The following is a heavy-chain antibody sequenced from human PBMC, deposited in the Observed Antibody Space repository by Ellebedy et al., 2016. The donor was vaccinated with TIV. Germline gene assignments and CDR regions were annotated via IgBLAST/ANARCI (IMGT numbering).Heavy chain of an antibody. CDR3: TKGRGGGSDTSSPRYYFDS. D-gene: IGHD2-2*01. CDR1: GFTFNNYA. J-gene: IGHJ4*02. V-gene: IGHV3-23*01. CDR2: MSHTGTRT. Sequence: GESLKISCAASGFTFNNYAMSWVRQAPGKGLEWVSTMSHTGTRTYYANSVEGRFIISRDSSKRTLYLQMNSLRAEDTAVYYCTKGRGGGSDTSSPRYYFDSWGLGTLVTVSS.